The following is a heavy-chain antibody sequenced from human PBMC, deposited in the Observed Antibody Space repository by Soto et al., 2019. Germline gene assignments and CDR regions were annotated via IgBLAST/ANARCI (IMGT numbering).Heavy chain of an antibody. D-gene: IGHD3-10*01. CDR1: GGTFSSYA. Sequence: QVQLVQSGAEVKKPGSSVKVSCKASGGTFSSYAISWVRQAPGQGLEWMGGIIPIFGTANYAQKFQGRVQVSAEQTTSTAHMEFSRLRTGDKAVYFCARGGGLLWYFQHRGQGTLVTVSS. V-gene: IGHV1-69*01. CDR3: ARGGGLLWYFQH. J-gene: IGHJ1*01. CDR2: IIPIFGTA.